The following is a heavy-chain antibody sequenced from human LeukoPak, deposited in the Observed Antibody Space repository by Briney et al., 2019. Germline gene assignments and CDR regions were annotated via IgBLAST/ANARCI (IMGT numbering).Heavy chain of an antibody. CDR2: IRSKAYGGTT. J-gene: IGHJ4*02. D-gene: IGHD2-15*01. CDR1: GFTFSSYG. CDR3: TRDLDIVVVVAAATYDY. V-gene: IGHV3-49*03. Sequence: GGSLRLSCAASGFTFSSYGMHWFRQAPGKGLEWVGFIRSKAYGGTTEYAASVKGRFTISRDDSKSIAYLQMNSLKTEDTAVYYCTRDLDIVVVVAAATYDYWGQGTLVTVSS.